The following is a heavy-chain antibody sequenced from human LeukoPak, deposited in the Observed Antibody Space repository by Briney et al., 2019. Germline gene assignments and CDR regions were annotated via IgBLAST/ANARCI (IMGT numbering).Heavy chain of an antibody. V-gene: IGHV3-23*01. D-gene: IGHD6-19*01. CDR2: ISPRGVTT. J-gene: IGHJ4*02. Sequence: RSGGSLRLSCVASGFSFSSYAMTWVRQAPGKGLEWVSAISPRGVTTYHADSVKGRFTSSRDGSKNTVYLQMNSLRVEDTAVYYCARIGHFESGGAVAAPHYWGQGTLVTVSS. CDR1: GFSFSSYA. CDR3: ARIGHFESGGAVAAPHY.